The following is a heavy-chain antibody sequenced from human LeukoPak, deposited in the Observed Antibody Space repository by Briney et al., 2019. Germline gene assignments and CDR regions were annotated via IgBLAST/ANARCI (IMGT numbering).Heavy chain of an antibody. CDR1: GFTFSNYA. J-gene: IGHJ1*01. CDR2: IPGSGTNT. D-gene: IGHD6-13*01. V-gene: IGHV3-23*01. Sequence: PGGSLRLSCAASGFTFSNYAMSWVRQAPGKGLEWVSSIPGSGTNTYYADSVKGRFTISRDNSKNTLYLQMNSLRAEDTAVYYCAKDMMNRVYLFQHWGQGTLVTVSS. CDR3: AKDMMNRVYLFQH.